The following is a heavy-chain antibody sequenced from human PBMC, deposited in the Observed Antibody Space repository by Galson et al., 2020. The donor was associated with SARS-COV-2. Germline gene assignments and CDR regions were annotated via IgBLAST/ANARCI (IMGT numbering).Heavy chain of an antibody. D-gene: IGHD1-26*01. CDR1: GGSISSGSYY. Sequence: SETLSLTCTVSGGSISSGSYYWSWIRQPAGKGLEWIGRIYTGVNTNYNPSLKSRVTISVDTSKNQFSLKLSSVTDAGTAVYYCARESRWDLYFDHWGQGTLATVSS. J-gene: IGHJ4*02. CDR2: IYTGVNT. CDR3: ARESRWDLYFDH. V-gene: IGHV4-61*02.